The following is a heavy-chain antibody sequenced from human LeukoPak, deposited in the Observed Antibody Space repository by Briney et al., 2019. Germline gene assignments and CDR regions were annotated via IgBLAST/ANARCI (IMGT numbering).Heavy chain of an antibody. J-gene: IGHJ4*02. V-gene: IGHV4-59*01. CDR1: GGSISSYY. CDR2: IYYSGST. Sequence: TTSETLSLTCTVSGGSISSYYWSWIRQPPGKGLEWIGYIYYSGSTNYNPSLKSRVTISVDTSKNQFSLKLSSVTAADTAVYYCARDSSGSGSYYNEYYFDYWGQGTLVTVSS. CDR3: ARDSSGSGSYYNEYYFDY. D-gene: IGHD3-10*01.